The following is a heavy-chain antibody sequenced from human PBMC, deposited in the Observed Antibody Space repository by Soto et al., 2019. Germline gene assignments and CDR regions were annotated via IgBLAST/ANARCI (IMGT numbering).Heavy chain of an antibody. CDR1: GDSVSSNSAA. CDR2: TYYRSKWYN. D-gene: IGHD6-19*01. CDR3: ARGSGWSHYYYYGMDV. Sequence: SQTLSLTCAISGDSVSSNSAAWNWIRQSPSRGLEWLGRTYYRSKWYNDYAVSVKSRITINPDTSKNQFSLQLNSVTPEDTAVYYRARGSGWSHYYYYGMDVWGQGTTVTAP. J-gene: IGHJ6*02. V-gene: IGHV6-1*01.